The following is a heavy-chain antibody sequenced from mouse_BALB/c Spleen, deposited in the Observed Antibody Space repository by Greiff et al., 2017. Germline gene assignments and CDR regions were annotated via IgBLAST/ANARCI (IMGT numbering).Heavy chain of an antibody. J-gene: IGHJ2*01. CDR1: GFTFSSYA. CDR2: ISSGGST. CDR3: ARFYYGYDY. V-gene: IGHV5-6-5*01. Sequence: EVMLVESGGGLVKPGGSLKLSCAASGFTFSSYAMSWVRQTPEKRLEWVASISSGGSTYYPDSVKGRFTISRDNARNILYLQMSRLRSEDTAMYYCARFYYGYDYWGQGTTLTVSS. D-gene: IGHD1-2*01.